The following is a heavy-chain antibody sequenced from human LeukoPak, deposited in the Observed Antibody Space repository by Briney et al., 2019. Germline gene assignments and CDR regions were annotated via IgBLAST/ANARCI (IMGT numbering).Heavy chain of an antibody. Sequence: GGSLRLSCAASGFTFSGSAMHWVRQAPGKGLEWVGRIKSKTDGGTTDYAAPVKGRFTISRDDSKNTLYLQMNSLKTEDTAVYYCTTAEWGYCSSTSCYAPLDYWGQGTPVTVSS. CDR2: IKSKTDGGTT. V-gene: IGHV3-15*07. CDR1: GFTFSGSA. CDR3: TTAEWGYCSSTSCYAPLDY. D-gene: IGHD2-2*01. J-gene: IGHJ4*02.